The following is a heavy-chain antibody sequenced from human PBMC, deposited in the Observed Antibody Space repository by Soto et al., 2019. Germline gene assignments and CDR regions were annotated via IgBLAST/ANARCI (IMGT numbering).Heavy chain of an antibody. CDR1: GDGVSSDSAA. CDR2: AYYRSKWFN. J-gene: IGHJ4*02. D-gene: IGHD6-25*01. V-gene: IGHV6-1*01. CDR3: ARGSGYHRSFDY. Sequence: LTCAISGDGVSSDSAAWNWIRQSPSRGLEWLGRAYYRSKWFNDYAVSVKSRININADPSKNQVSLQLSSVTPGDTAIYYCARGSGYHRSFDYWGQGTLDTVSS.